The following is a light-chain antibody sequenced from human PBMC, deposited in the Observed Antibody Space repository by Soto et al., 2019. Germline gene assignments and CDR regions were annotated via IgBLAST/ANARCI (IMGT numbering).Light chain of an antibody. V-gene: IGKV3-15*01. Sequence: EIVMTQSPSTLSVSPLERATLSCRASQSVSSNLAWYQQKPGQAPRLLIYGASTRATGIPARFSGSGSGTEFTLTISSLQSEDFAVYYCQQYNSWPLTFGGGAKVDIK. J-gene: IGKJ4*01. CDR3: QQYNSWPLT. CDR1: QSVSSN. CDR2: GAS.